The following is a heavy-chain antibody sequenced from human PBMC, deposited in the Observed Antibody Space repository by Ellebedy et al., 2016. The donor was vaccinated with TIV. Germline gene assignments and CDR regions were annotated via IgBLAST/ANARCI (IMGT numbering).Heavy chain of an antibody. CDR2: IYNDGSST. V-gene: IGHV3-74*01. CDR3: VRDGSYDYGDY. J-gene: IGHJ4*02. CDR1: GFTFSNYW. D-gene: IGHD3-16*01. Sequence: PRGSLRLSCAASGFTFSNYWMHWVRQAPGKGLVWVSRIYNDGSSTSYADSVEGRFTISRDNPKNTVYLQMNSLRVEDTAVYYCVRDGSYDYGDYWGQGTVVTVSS.